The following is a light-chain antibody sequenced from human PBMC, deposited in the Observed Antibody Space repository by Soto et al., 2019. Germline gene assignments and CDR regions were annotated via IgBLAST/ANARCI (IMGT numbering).Light chain of an antibody. CDR3: CSYTVSGTYV. CDR2: AVS. Sequence: TQAPSVSDSPGQSITISCTGTSSDVGGYNYVSWYQQHPGKAPKLMIYAVSNRPSGVSNRFSGSKSGNTATLTISGLQAEDEADYYCCSYTVSGTYVFGTGTKVTVL. V-gene: IGLV2-14*01. J-gene: IGLJ1*01. CDR1: SSDVGGYNY.